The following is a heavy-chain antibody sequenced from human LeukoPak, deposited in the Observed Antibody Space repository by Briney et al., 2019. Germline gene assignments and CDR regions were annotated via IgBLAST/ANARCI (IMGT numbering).Heavy chain of an antibody. CDR2: ISSNNYI. Sequence: GGSLRLSCAAYGFTFSRYSMNWVRQAPGKGLEWVSSISSNNYIYYADSVRGRFTISRDNAKNSLYLQLNSLRAEDTAVYYCARDSAVAGSVNWFDPWGQGTLVTVSS. CDR1: GFTFSRYS. CDR3: ARDSAVAGSVNWFDP. V-gene: IGHV3-21*01. J-gene: IGHJ5*02. D-gene: IGHD6-19*01.